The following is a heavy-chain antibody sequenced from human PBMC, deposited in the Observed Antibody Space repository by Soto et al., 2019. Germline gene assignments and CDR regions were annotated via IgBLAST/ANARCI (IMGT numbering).Heavy chain of an antibody. CDR2: TYYRSKWYN. D-gene: IGHD2-8*01. CDR1: GDSVSTNSAT. Sequence: SQTLSLTCAISGDSVSTNSATWDWIRQSSSRGLEWLGRTYYRSKWYNDYAVSVKGRITINPDTSKNQLSLQLNSVTPDDTAVYYCARLIGNSWLDSWGQGTLVTVSS. J-gene: IGHJ5*01. V-gene: IGHV6-1*01. CDR3: ARLIGNSWLDS.